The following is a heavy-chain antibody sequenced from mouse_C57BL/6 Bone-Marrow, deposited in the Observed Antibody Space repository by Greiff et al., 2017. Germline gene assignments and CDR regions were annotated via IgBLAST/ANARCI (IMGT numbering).Heavy chain of an antibody. J-gene: IGHJ3*01. CDR3: AYYSTFAY. CDR2: IDPSGSDT. CDR1: GYTFTSYW. Sequence: QVQLQQPGAELVKPGASVKLSCKASGYTFTSYWMQWVKQRPGQGLEWIGGIDPSGSDTNYNQKFKGTATLDVDTSSSTAYMQLSSLTSEDSAVYYCAYYSTFAYWGQGTLVTVSA. V-gene: IGHV1-50*01. D-gene: IGHD2-12*01.